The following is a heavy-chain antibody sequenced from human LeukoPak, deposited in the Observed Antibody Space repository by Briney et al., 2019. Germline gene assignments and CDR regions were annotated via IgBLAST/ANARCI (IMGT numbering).Heavy chain of an antibody. Sequence: GGSLRLSCAASGFTFSNYWMHWVRHAPGKGLVGDSRINDDGRSTSYADSVKGRFTISGDNDKNTLYLQMNSLRAEDTAVYYCARVRWGGLYYFDYWGQGTLVTVSS. D-gene: IGHD3-16*01. J-gene: IGHJ4*02. CDR1: GFTFSNYW. CDR2: INDDGRST. V-gene: IGHV3-74*01. CDR3: ARVRWGGLYYFDY.